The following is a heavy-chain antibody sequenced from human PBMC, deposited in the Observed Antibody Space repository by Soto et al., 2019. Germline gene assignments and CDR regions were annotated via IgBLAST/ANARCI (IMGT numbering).Heavy chain of an antibody. D-gene: IGHD3-22*01. CDR2: IYYSGST. Sequence: PSETLSLTCTVSGGSISSSSYYWGWIRQPPGKGLEWIGSIYYSGSTYYNPSLKSRVTISVDTSKNQFSLKLSSVTAADTAVYYCAVYLFPYYYDSSGFYGMDVWGQGTTVTVSS. CDR1: GGSISSSSYY. CDR3: AVYLFPYYYDSSGFYGMDV. J-gene: IGHJ6*02. V-gene: IGHV4-39*01.